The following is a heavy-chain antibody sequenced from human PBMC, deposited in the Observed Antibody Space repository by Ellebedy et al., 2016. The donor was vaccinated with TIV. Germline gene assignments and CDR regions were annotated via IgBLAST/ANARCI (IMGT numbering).Heavy chain of an antibody. CDR1: GFSFSSYA. Sequence: GESLKISCAASGFSFSSYAMNWVRQAPGRGLECVAAILSDSSYIYYADSVKGRFTISRDNAKNTLYLQMNSLRAEDTAVYYCARVEGWTTDYWGQGTVVTVSS. J-gene: IGHJ4*02. CDR2: ILSDSSYI. V-gene: IGHV3-21*01. CDR3: ARVEGWTTDY. D-gene: IGHD6-19*01.